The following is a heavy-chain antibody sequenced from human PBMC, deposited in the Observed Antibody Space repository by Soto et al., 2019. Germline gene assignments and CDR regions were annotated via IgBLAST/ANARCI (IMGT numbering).Heavy chain of an antibody. CDR1: GDSISSGSYN. CDR3: ARAGFSYGHLLF. CDR2: IYSSGMT. V-gene: IGHV4-39*01. J-gene: IGHJ4*02. Sequence: PSETLSLTCTVSGDSISSGSYNWGWVRQPPGKGLEWIGSIYSSGMTHYNPSFNSRVTLSVDTSKNQFSLSLTSVTAADTAVYYCARAGFSYGHLLFWGQGIRVTVSS. D-gene: IGHD3-10*01.